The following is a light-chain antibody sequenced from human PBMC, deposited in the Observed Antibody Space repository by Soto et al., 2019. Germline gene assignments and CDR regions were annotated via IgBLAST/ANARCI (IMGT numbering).Light chain of an antibody. V-gene: IGKV1-5*01. Sequence: DIKLTQTPYTLSASIGERVTLTCRASQSLSGWLAWYQQTPGKAPKLLISDAFRLESGVPSRFRGSGSGTEFSLTISSLQPGDSATYYCQQYATYPWTFGRGTKVDI. CDR3: QQYATYPWT. J-gene: IGKJ1*01. CDR2: DAF. CDR1: QSLSGW.